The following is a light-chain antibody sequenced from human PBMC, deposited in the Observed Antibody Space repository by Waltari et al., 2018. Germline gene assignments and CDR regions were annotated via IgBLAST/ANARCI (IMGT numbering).Light chain of an antibody. Sequence: QSVLTQPPSVSAAPGQKVTISCSGRNSNIGDNSVSWYQQFPGTAPRLLIHDNNGRPSDTPDRFSASTSGTSATLGITGLQTGDEADYYCGTWDDSLNSMVFGGGTKLTVL. CDR2: DNN. CDR3: GTWDDSLNSMV. J-gene: IGLJ3*02. V-gene: IGLV1-51*01. CDR1: NSNIGDNS.